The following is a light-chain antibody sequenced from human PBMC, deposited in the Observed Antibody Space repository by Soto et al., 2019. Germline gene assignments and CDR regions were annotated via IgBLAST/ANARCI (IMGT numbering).Light chain of an antibody. Sequence: EIVLTQSPATLSLSPGERATISCRASQSVSSYLAWYQQKPGQAPRLLIYDASNRATGIPARFSGSGSGTDFTLTISSLEPEDFAVYYCQQRSNCLTFGQGTRLEIK. J-gene: IGKJ5*01. CDR2: DAS. CDR3: QQRSNCLT. CDR1: QSVSSY. V-gene: IGKV3-11*01.